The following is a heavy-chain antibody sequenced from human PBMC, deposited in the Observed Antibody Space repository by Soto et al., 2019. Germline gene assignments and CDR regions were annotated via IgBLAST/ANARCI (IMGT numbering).Heavy chain of an antibody. J-gene: IGHJ6*02. D-gene: IGHD6-13*01. CDR2: IYPGDSDT. V-gene: IGHV5-51*01. Sequence: GESLKISCKGSGYSFTSYWIGWVRQMPGKGLEWMGIIYPGDSDTRYSPSFKGQVTISADKSISTAYLQWSSLKASDTAMYYCARAAAGTFSYYYYGMDVWGQGTTVTVSS. CDR1: GYSFTSYW. CDR3: ARAAAGTFSYYYYGMDV.